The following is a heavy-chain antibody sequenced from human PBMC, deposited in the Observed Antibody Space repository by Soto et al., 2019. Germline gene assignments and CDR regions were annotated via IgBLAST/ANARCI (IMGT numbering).Heavy chain of an antibody. V-gene: IGHV4-61*08. D-gene: IGHD3-10*01. CDR1: GGSVSSGDYF. J-gene: IGHJ6*02. CDR2: IYYSGST. Sequence: KTSETRSLTCTVSGGSVSSGDYFWSWLRQSPGKRLEWIAYIYYSGSTNYNPSLKSRATISVDTSKSQVSLTLTSMTAADAALYYCARSPNYYYYGFDVWGQGTAVTVSS. CDR3: ARSPNYYYYGFDV.